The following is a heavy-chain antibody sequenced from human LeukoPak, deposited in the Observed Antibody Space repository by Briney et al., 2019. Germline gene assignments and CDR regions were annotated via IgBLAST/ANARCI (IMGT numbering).Heavy chain of an antibody. D-gene: IGHD4-17*01. CDR1: GFTFSSYS. Sequence: PGGSLRLSCAASGFTFSSYSMNWVRQAPGKGLEWVSSIRSSSSYIYYADSVKGRFTISRDNAKNSLYLQMNSLRAEDTAVYYCASPGDYGDFDYWGQGTLVTVSS. J-gene: IGHJ4*02. V-gene: IGHV3-21*01. CDR3: ASPGDYGDFDY. CDR2: IRSSSSYI.